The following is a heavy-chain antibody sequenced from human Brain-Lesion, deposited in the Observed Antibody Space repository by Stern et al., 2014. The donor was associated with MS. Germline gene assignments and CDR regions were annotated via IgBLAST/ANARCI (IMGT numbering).Heavy chain of an antibody. J-gene: IGHJ6*02. CDR2: IYYSGTT. CDR3: ARDHFTTSLDV. D-gene: IGHD2-2*01. V-gene: IGHV4-31*03. CDR1: GGSISSDNYY. Sequence: QVQLVESCPGLVKPSQTLSLTCTVSGGSISSDNYYWPLIRQHPGQGLEWIGHIYYSGTTYYNPSLKSRVSITVDTSKNLFSLRLSSVTAADTAVYYCARDHFTTSLDVWGHGTTVTVS.